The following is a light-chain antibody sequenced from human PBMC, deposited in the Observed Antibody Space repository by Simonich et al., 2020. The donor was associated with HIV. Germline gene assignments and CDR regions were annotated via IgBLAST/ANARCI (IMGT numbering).Light chain of an antibody. CDR2: AAS. CDR1: QSISRY. CDR3: QQSYSTPMYT. V-gene: IGKV1-39*01. Sequence: DIQMTQSPSSVSASVGDSITITCRASQSISRYLNWYQQKPGKAPRLLIYAASSLQSGVPSRFSGSGSGTDFTLTISSLQPEDFATYYCQQSYSTPMYTFGQGTKLEI. J-gene: IGKJ2*01.